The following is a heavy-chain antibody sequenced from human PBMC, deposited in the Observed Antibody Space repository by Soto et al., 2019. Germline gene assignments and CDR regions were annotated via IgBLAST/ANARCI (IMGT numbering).Heavy chain of an antibody. CDR2: MNPNSGNT. J-gene: IGHJ4*02. D-gene: IGHD1-26*01. CDR1: GYTFTSYD. V-gene: IGHV1-8*01. CDR3: ARGLHEGEWELLYY. Sequence: QVQLVQSGAEVKKPGASVKVSCKASGYTFTSYDINWVRQANGQGLEWMGWMNPNSGNTGYAQKLQGRVTMTRNTSISTAYMELSSLRSEDTAVYYCARGLHEGEWELLYYWGQGTLVTVSS.